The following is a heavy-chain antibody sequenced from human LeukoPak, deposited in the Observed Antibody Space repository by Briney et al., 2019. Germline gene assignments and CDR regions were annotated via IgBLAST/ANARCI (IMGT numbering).Heavy chain of an antibody. J-gene: IGHJ5*02. CDR2: INPNSGGT. D-gene: IGHD6-13*01. Sequence: ASVKVSCKASGYTFTGYYMHWVRQAPGQGLEWMGWINPNSGGTNYAQKFQGRVTMTRDTSISTAYMELSRLRSDDTAVYYCARDPSIAAADNWFDPWGQGTLVTVSS. CDR3: ARDPSIAAADNWFDP. V-gene: IGHV1-2*02. CDR1: GYTFTGYY.